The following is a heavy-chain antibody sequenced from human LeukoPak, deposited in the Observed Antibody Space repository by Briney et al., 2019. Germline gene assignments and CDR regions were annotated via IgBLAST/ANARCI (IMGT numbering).Heavy chain of an antibody. V-gene: IGHV1-69*13. D-gene: IGHD5-18*01. CDR2: IIPIFGTA. CDR3: ARERIRADKMGTAMVNYYYYGMDV. CDR1: GYTFTSYD. J-gene: IGHJ6*02. Sequence: SVKVSCKASGYTFTSYDINWVRQATGQGLEWMGGIIPIFGTANYAQKFQGRVTITADESTSTAYMELSSLRSEDTAVYYCARERIRADKMGTAMVNYYYYGMDVWGQGTTVTVSS.